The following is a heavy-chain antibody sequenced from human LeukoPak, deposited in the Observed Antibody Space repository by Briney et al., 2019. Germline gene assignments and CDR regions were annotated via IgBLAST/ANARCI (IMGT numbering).Heavy chain of an antibody. CDR3: ARTRSSGYLTFDC. CDR2: ITNSGNSK. CDR1: EFTFSSYS. D-gene: IGHD3-22*01. J-gene: IGHJ4*02. Sequence: GGSLRLSCAASEFTFSSYSMNWVRQAPGKGLEWVSYITNSGNSKSYADSVKGRFTISRDNTKNSLYLQMNGLRAEDTAVYYCARTRSSGYLTFDCWGQGILVTVSS. V-gene: IGHV3-48*01.